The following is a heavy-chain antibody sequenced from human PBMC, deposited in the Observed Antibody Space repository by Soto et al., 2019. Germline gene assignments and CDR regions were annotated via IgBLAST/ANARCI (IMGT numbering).Heavy chain of an antibody. Sequence: QVQLVQSGAEVKKPGASVKVSCKASGYTFTNYGISWVRQAPGQGLEWMGWISAYNDNTNSAQNFQGRVTMTTDPSTRTAYMEVRSLRSDDTALYYCARGDSGSYYVNAFDFWGQGTMVTVSS. D-gene: IGHD1-26*01. J-gene: IGHJ3*01. CDR2: ISAYNDNT. CDR3: ARGDSGSYYVNAFDF. V-gene: IGHV1-18*01. CDR1: GYTFTNYG.